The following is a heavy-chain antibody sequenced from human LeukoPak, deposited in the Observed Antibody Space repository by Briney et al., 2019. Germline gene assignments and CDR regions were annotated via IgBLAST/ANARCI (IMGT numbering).Heavy chain of an antibody. J-gene: IGHJ3*02. CDR1: GCTFSSYS. CDR3: ARVGVVGATGAFDI. CDR2: ISNSSSYI. D-gene: IGHD1-26*01. Sequence: PGRSLRLSCAASGCTFSSYSINWVRQATGKGLELVSSISNSSSYIYYADSVKALFTTSRDNAKTSLYLQMNSMSAEDTAVSYCARVGVVGATGAFDIWGQGTMVTVSS. V-gene: IGHV3-21*01.